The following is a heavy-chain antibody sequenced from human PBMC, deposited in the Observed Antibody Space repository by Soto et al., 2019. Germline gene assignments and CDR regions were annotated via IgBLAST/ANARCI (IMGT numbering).Heavy chain of an antibody. V-gene: IGHV4-59*01. Sequence: QVQLQESGPGLVKPWETLSLTCTVSGGSISSYYWSWIRQPPGKGLEWIGYIYYSGSTNYNPSLKSRVTISIDTSKNQFSLKLSSVTAADTAVYYCARAHFDILTGYYPDYWGQGTLVTVSA. CDR1: GGSISSYY. J-gene: IGHJ4*02. D-gene: IGHD3-9*01. CDR2: IYYSGST. CDR3: ARAHFDILTGYYPDY.